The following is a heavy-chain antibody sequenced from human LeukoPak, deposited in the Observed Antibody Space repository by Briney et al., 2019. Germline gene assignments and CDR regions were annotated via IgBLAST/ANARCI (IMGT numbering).Heavy chain of an antibody. CDR1: GFTFSSYW. V-gene: IGHV3-7*01. CDR3: ARGARQWLVPDFDY. Sequence: VGSLRLSCAASGFTFSSYWRSWVRQAPGKGLEWLANIKQDGSEKYYVDSVKGRFTISRDNAKNSLYLQMNSLRAEDTAVYYCARGARQWLVPDFDYWGQGTLVTVSP. CDR2: IKQDGSEK. J-gene: IGHJ4*02. D-gene: IGHD6-19*01.